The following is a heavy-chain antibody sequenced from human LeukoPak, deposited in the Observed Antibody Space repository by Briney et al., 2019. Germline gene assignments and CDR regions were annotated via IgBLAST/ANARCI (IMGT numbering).Heavy chain of an antibody. D-gene: IGHD3-10*01. Sequence: PGGSLRLSCAASGFTFSTYEMNWVRQAPGKGLEWVSYISSSGTTIYYADSVKGRFTISRDNAKNSLFLQMNSLRAEDTAVYYCARDLHYAFDIWGQGTMVTVSS. J-gene: IGHJ3*02. CDR3: ARDLHYAFDI. CDR2: ISSSGTTI. CDR1: GFTFSTYE. V-gene: IGHV3-48*03.